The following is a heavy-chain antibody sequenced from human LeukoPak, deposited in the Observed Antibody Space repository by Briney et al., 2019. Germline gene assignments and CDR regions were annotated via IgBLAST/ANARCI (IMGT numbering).Heavy chain of an antibody. Sequence: GGTLRLSCADSGFTFTSYNMDWVRQAPGKGLEWLSSISSISNYIYYAESVKGRFTISRDNAKNLLYLQMDSLRAEDMAIYYCARGGLQSQRLDLLDSWGQGVLVTVSS. CDR2: ISSISNYI. D-gene: IGHD6-25*01. J-gene: IGHJ4*02. CDR1: GFTFTSYN. CDR3: ARGGLQSQRLDLLDS. V-gene: IGHV3-21*01.